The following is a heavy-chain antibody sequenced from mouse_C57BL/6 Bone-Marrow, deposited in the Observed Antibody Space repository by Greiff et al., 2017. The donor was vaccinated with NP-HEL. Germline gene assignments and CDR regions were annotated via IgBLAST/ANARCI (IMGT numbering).Heavy chain of an antibody. CDR1: GYAFTNYL. V-gene: IGHV1-54*01. J-gene: IGHJ3*01. D-gene: IGHD1-1*01. CDR2: INPGSGGT. Sequence: QVQLQQSGAELVRPGTSVKVSCKASGYAFTNYLIGWVKQRPGQGLEWIGVINPGSGGTNYNEKFKGKATLTADKSSSTAYMQLSSLTSEDSAVYFYASSPDYYGSGYGFAYWGQGTLVTVSA. CDR3: ASSPDYYGSGYGFAY.